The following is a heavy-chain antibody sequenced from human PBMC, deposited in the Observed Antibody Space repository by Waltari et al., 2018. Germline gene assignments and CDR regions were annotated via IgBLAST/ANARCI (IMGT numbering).Heavy chain of an antibody. V-gene: IGHV3-30*01. CDR1: GFTFSSYD. CDR3: GRGKYMYYYDSSGFDY. D-gene: IGHD3-22*01. J-gene: IGHJ4*02. Sequence: QVQLVESGGGVVQPGGSLGLSCAASGFTFSSYDIHWVRQAPGKGLEWVTTISDDGGNKYYADSVNGRFTISRDNSKNTLYLQMNSLRPEDTAVYYCGRGKYMYYYDSSGFDYWGQGTLVTVSS. CDR2: ISDDGGNK.